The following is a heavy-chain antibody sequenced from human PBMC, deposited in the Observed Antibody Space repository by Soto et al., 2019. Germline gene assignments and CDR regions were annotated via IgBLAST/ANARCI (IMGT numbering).Heavy chain of an antibody. CDR1: GFTFSNCW. J-gene: IGHJ4*02. CDR3: ATKGDSLSGSYSRHFDY. CDR2: IKKDGSEK. Sequence: LRLSCAASGFTFSNCWMTWVRQAPGKGLEWVAHIKKDGSEKNYADFVKGRFTISRDNARNSLYLQMNSLSVEDTAVYYCATKGDSLSGSYSRHFDYWGQGTLVTVSS. D-gene: IGHD1-26*01. V-gene: IGHV3-7*01.